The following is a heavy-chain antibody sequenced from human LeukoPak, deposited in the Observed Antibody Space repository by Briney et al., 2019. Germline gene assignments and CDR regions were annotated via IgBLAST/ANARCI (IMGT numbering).Heavy chain of an antibody. D-gene: IGHD4-17*01. CDR3: ASIYGDYSDFDY. J-gene: IGHJ4*02. Sequence: SETLSLTCAVYGVTSSSYYWSWIRQPPGKGLEWIAEITHFGRTNYYPSLKSRLIITVDTSKSQFSLKLSSVTAADTAVYYCASIYGDYSDFDYWGEGTLVTVSS. CDR2: ITHFGRT. CDR1: GVTSSSYY. V-gene: IGHV4-34*01.